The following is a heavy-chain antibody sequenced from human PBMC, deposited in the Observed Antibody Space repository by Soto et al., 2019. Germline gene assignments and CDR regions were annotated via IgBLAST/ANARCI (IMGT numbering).Heavy chain of an antibody. CDR3: AKDYDSGDSLPFDC. CDR1: GFSFRNYG. CDR2: IIGNGDTT. Sequence: EVQLLEAGGGLVQPGGSLRLSCAASGFSFRNYGMRWVRQAPGKGLEWLSAIIGNGDTTYYADSVRGRFTISRDNSKNALYLQLNDLGAEDTAIYYCAKDYDSGDSLPFDCWGQGTLVTVSS. V-gene: IGHV3-23*01. D-gene: IGHD4-17*01. J-gene: IGHJ4*02.